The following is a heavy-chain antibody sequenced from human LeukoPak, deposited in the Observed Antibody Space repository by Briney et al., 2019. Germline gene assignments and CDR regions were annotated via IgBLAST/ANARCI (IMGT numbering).Heavy chain of an antibody. CDR1: GFTFSSYS. Sequence: PGGSLRLSCAASGFTFSSYSMNWVRRAPGKGLEWVSSISSSSSYIYYADSVKGRFTISRDNAKNSLYLQMNSLRAEDTAVYYCAKGGATVIDYWGQGTLVTVSS. D-gene: IGHD4-17*01. CDR3: AKGGATVIDY. J-gene: IGHJ4*02. CDR2: ISSSSSYI. V-gene: IGHV3-21*01.